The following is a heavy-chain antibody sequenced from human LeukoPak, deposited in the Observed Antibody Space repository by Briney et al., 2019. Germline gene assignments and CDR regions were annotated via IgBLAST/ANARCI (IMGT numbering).Heavy chain of an antibody. D-gene: IGHD3-10*01. CDR3: ARDLLWFGEFPYYYYGMDV. Sequence: ASVKVSCKASGYTFTSYYMHWVRQAPGQGLEWMGIINPRGGSTSYAQKFQGRVTMTRDTSTSTVYMELSSLRSEDTAVYYCARDLLWFGEFPYYYYGMDVWGQGTTVTVSS. CDR2: INPRGGST. J-gene: IGHJ6*02. V-gene: IGHV1-46*01. CDR1: GYTFTSYY.